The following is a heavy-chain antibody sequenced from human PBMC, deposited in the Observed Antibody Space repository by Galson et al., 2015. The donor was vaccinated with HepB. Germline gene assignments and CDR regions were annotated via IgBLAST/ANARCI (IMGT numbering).Heavy chain of an antibody. CDR3: AREHWSYQLLHPLGY. CDR2: ISYDGSNK. D-gene: IGHD2-2*02. Sequence: SLRLSCAASGFTFSSYAMHWVRQAPGKGLEWVAVISYDGSNKYYADSVKGRFTISRDNSKNTLYLQMNSLRAEGTAVYYCAREHWSYQLLHPLGYWGQGTLVTVSS. V-gene: IGHV3-30-3*01. CDR1: GFTFSSYA. J-gene: IGHJ4*02.